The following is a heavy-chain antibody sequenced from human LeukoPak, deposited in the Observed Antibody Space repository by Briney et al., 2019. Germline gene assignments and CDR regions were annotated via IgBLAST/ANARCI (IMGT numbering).Heavy chain of an antibody. Sequence: GGSLRLSCAASGFTVSSNYMSWVRQAPGKGLEWVSVIYSGGSTYYADSVKGRFTISRDNSKNTLYLQMNSMRAEDTAVYYCERGDSGSYYSYYYMDVWGKGTTVTVSS. V-gene: IGHV3-53*01. CDR3: ERGDSGSYYSYYYMDV. J-gene: IGHJ6*03. CDR1: GFTVSSNY. D-gene: IGHD1-26*01. CDR2: IYSGGST.